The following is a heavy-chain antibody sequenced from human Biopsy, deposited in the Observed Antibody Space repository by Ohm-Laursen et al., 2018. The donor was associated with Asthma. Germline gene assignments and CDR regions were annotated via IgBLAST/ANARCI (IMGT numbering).Heavy chain of an antibody. CDR3: ARGDSSNWSHYYFDY. CDR1: GFTFSSYW. Sequence: GSLRLSCSASGFTFSSYWMHWVRQAPGKGLVWVSRINSDGSSTSYADSVKGRFTISRDNAKNTLYLEMNSLRAEDTAVYYCARGDSSNWSHYYFDYWGQGTLVTVSS. V-gene: IGHV3-74*01. CDR2: INSDGSST. D-gene: IGHD3-22*01. J-gene: IGHJ4*02.